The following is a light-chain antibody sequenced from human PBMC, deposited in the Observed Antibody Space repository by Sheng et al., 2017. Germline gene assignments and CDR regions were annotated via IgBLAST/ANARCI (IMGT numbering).Light chain of an antibody. J-gene: IGKJ2*03. CDR2: KAS. V-gene: IGKV1-5*03. CDR3: QQYNSYPYS. Sequence: DIQMTQSPSTLSASVGDRVTITCRASQSISSWLAWYQQKPGKAPKLLIYKASSLEIGVPSRFSGSGSGTEFTLTISSLQPDDFATYYCQQYNSYPYSFGQGTKLEIK. CDR1: QSISSW.